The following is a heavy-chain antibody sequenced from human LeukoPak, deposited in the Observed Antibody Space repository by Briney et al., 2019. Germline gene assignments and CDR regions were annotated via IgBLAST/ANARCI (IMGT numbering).Heavy chain of an antibody. CDR3: ARRRSSRFDAFDI. CDR2: IKQDGSEK. Sequence: HPGGSLRLSCAASGSTFSSYWMSWVRQAPGKGLEWVANIKQDGSEKYYVDSVKGRFTISRDNAKNSLYLQMNSLRAEDTAVYYCARRRSSRFDAFDIWGQGTMVTVSS. V-gene: IGHV3-7*01. D-gene: IGHD6-13*01. CDR1: GSTFSSYW. J-gene: IGHJ3*02.